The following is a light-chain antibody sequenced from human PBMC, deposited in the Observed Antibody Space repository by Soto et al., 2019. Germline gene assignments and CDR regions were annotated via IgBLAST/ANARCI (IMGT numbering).Light chain of an antibody. Sequence: DIVMTQSPLSLPVTPGEPASISCRSSQSLLHSNGYKYLNWYLQKPGQSPLLLIYLTSTRASGVPDRLSGSVSGTDFTLKISKVEADDVGFYYCMQALQSPFTFGPGTKVYIK. CDR3: MQALQSPFT. CDR2: LTS. V-gene: IGKV2-28*01. J-gene: IGKJ3*01. CDR1: QSLLHSNGYKY.